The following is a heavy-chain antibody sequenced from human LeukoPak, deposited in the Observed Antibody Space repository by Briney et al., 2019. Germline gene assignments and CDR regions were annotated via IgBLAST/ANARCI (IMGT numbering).Heavy chain of an antibody. D-gene: IGHD2-15*01. CDR3: ARVTMVAAASYNWFVP. CDR2: IWSDGSNK. V-gene: IGHV3-33*01. Sequence: GGSLRLSGAASGFTFSNYVMHWVRQAPGKGLEWVAVIWSDGSNKYYADSVRGRFTISRDNSKNTLYLQMNSLRAEDTAVYYCARVTMVAAASYNWFVPWGQGTLVTVSS. J-gene: IGHJ5*02. CDR1: GFTFSNYV.